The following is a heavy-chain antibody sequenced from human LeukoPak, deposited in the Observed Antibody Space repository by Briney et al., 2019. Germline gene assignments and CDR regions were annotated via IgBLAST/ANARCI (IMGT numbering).Heavy chain of an antibody. CDR1: GGTFSSYA. V-gene: IGHV1-69*05. Sequence: ASVKVSCKASGGTFSSYAISWVRQAPGQGLEWMGGIIPIFGTANYAQKFQGRVTITMDESTSTAYMELSSLRSEDTAVYYCARVDGYTPLTLDYWGQGALVTVSS. CDR2: IIPIFGTA. CDR3: ARVDGYTPLTLDY. J-gene: IGHJ4*02. D-gene: IGHD5-24*01.